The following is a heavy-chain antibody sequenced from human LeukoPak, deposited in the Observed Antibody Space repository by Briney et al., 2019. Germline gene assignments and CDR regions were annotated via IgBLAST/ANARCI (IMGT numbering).Heavy chain of an antibody. D-gene: IGHD5-12*01. CDR1: GYTFTNYC. CDR2: ISAYNGYT. CDR3: ARDGYSAYDGTYFLH. Sequence: ASVKVSCKASGYTFTNYCISWVRQAPGQGLEWMGWISAYNGYTNYAQKLQGRVTMTTDTSTSTAYLELSSLRSDDTAVYYCARDGYSAYDGTYFLHWGQGDLVSVS. V-gene: IGHV1-18*01. J-gene: IGHJ1*01.